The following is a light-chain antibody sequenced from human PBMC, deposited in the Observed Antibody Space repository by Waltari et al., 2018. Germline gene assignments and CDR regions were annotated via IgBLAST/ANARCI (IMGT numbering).Light chain of an antibody. Sequence: IQLTQSPSSLSASIGDRVTITCRASQSIATYFNWYQEKPGKAPKLLIFAASSLDSGVPSRFSGSGSGTDFTLSISSLQPEDFATYYCQQSFDSPWTFGQGTKVEIK. CDR2: AAS. CDR3: QQSFDSPWT. V-gene: IGKV1-39*01. J-gene: IGKJ1*01. CDR1: QSIATY.